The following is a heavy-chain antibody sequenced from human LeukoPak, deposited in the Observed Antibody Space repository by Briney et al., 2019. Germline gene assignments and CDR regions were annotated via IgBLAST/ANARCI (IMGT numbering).Heavy chain of an antibody. D-gene: IGHD2-15*01. J-gene: IGHJ4*02. V-gene: IGHV3-21*04. CDR1: GFTFSSYS. CDR3: ARGGGYYPIDY. Sequence: GGSLRLSCAASGFTFSSYSMNWVRQAPGKGLEWVSSISSNNRYIYYADSVKGRFTISRDTSKNTLYLQVNSLRAEDTAVYYCARGGGYYPIDYWGQGTLVTVSS. CDR2: ISSNNRYI.